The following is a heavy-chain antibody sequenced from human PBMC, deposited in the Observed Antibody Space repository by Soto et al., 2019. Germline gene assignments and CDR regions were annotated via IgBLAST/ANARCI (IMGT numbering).Heavy chain of an antibody. CDR2: IWYDGSNK. V-gene: IGHV3-33*01. J-gene: IGHJ6*02. CDR3: AREDSGSYYLNGMDV. D-gene: IGHD1-26*01. Sequence: QVQLVESGGGVVQPGRSLRLSCAASGFTFSSYGMHWVRQAPGKGLEWVAVIWYDGSNKYYADSVKGRFTISRDNSKNTLYLQVNSLRAEDTAVYYCAREDSGSYYLNGMDVWGQGTTVTVSS. CDR1: GFTFSSYG.